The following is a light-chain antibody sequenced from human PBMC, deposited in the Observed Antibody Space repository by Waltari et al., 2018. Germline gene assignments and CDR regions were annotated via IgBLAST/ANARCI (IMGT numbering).Light chain of an antibody. Sequence: QSVLTQPPSVSGAPGQRVTIPCPGSGSNIGAGYEVPWYQQLPGKAPKLLIYGTSTRPLGVPDRYFGSQSGTSASLAITGLQAEDEADYYCQSYDTSLSVVFGGGTKLTVL. CDR2: GTS. V-gene: IGLV1-40*01. CDR1: GSNIGAGYE. CDR3: QSYDTSLSVV. J-gene: IGLJ2*01.